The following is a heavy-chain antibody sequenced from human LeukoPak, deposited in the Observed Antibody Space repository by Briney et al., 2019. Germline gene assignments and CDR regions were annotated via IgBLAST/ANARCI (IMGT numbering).Heavy chain of an antibody. CDR3: AREGTLDRSGYYLGY. J-gene: IGHJ4*02. Sequence: ASETLSLTCTVSGGSISSYYWSWIRQPPGKGLEWIGYIYYSGNTNYNPSLKRRVTISVDTSKNQISLKLRSVTAADTAVYYCAREGTLDRSGYYLGYWGQGTLVTVSS. CDR1: GGSISSYY. V-gene: IGHV4-59*01. D-gene: IGHD3-22*01. CDR2: IYYSGNT.